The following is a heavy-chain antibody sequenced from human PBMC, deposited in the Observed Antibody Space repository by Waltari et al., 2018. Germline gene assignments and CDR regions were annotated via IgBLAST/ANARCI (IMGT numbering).Heavy chain of an antibody. Sequence: QVQLVQSGAEMRKPGTSVTVPCRTPGYTFTASYIHWLRQAPGQGIEWMGWVNPSTGGTNYAQKFRDRVAMTRHTSINTASMELNRLRLDDTAVYFCARAILRFLKPIDSWGQGTLVTVSS. CDR2: VNPSTGGT. V-gene: IGHV1-2*02. J-gene: IGHJ4*02. CDR3: ARAILRFLKPIDS. CDR1: GYTFTASY. D-gene: IGHD3-3*01.